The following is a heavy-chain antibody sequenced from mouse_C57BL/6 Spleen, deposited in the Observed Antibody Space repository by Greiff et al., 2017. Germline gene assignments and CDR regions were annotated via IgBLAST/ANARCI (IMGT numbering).Heavy chain of an antibody. CDR1: GYTFTSYG. J-gene: IGHJ1*03. D-gene: IGHD2-1*01. V-gene: IGHV1-81*01. Sequence: QVQLQQSGAELARPGASVKLSCKASGYTFTSYGISWVKQRTGQGLEWIGEIYPRSGNTYYNEKFKGKATRTADKSSSTAYMELRSLTSEDSAVYFCARSDGNSYWYFDVWGTGTTVTVSS. CDR3: ARSDGNSYWYFDV. CDR2: IYPRSGNT.